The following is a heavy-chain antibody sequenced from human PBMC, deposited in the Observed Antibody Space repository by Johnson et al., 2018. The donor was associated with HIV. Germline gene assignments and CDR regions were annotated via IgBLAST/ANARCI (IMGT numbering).Heavy chain of an antibody. CDR2: IKSKSDGGTT. Sequence: VQLVESGGGLVKPGGSLRLSCAASGFTFNNAWMSWVRQAPGKGLEWVGRIKSKSDGGTTDYAAPVKGRFTMSRDDSKSTLYLQMNSLRAEDTALYFCAREPVAGPGRNAFDIWGQGTMVTVSS. J-gene: IGHJ3*02. CDR3: AREPVAGPGRNAFDI. D-gene: IGHD6-19*01. CDR1: GFTFNNAW. V-gene: IGHV3-15*05.